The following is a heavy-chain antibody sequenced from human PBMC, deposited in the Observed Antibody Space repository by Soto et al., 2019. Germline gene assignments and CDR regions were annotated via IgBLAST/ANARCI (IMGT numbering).Heavy chain of an antibody. Sequence: QLQLVESGGGVVQPGRSLRLSCAASGFTFSSYGMHWVRQAPGKGLEWVAVIWYDGSNKYYADSVKGRFTISRDNSKNTLYLQMNSLRAEDTAVYYCARDIAAACTSYYYYGMDVWGQGTTVTVSS. CDR1: GFTFSSYG. CDR3: ARDIAAACTSYYYYGMDV. J-gene: IGHJ6*02. CDR2: IWYDGSNK. V-gene: IGHV3-33*01. D-gene: IGHD6-13*01.